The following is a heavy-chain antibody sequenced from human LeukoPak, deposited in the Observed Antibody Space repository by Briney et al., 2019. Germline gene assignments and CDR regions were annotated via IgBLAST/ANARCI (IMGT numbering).Heavy chain of an antibody. CDR2: VYQSGST. Sequence: SGTLSLTCAVSGGSIGSSNWWSWVRQPPVKGLEWIGEVYQSGSTNYNPSLKNRVTISVDKSKNQFSLNLSSVTAADTAVYYCARWGSGYFDYWGQGTQVTVSS. CDR1: GGSIGSSNW. CDR3: ARWGSGYFDY. J-gene: IGHJ4*02. V-gene: IGHV4-4*02. D-gene: IGHD6-19*01.